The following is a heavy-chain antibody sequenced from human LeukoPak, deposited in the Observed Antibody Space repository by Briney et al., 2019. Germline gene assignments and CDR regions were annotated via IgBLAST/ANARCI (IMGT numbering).Heavy chain of an antibody. CDR1: GYTFTSYG. CDR2: ISAYNGNT. V-gene: IGHV1-18*01. Sequence: ASVKVSCKASGYTFTSYGISWVRQAPGQGLEWMGWISAYNGNTNYAQKLQGRVTMTTGTSTSTAYMELRSLRSDDTAVYYCARGSYYDSSGYYSFYYYYYYMDVWGKGTTVTVS. J-gene: IGHJ6*03. CDR3: ARGSYYDSSGYYSFYYYYYYMDV. D-gene: IGHD3-22*01.